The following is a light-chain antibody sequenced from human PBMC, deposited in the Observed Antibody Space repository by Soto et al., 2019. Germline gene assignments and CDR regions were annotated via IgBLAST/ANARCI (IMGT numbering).Light chain of an antibody. Sequence: VVLTQSPGSLSVSPGERATLSCWASQSIGTSLAWYQQKPGQAPKILIYDASNRATGIPARFSGSGSGTDFTLTITTVEPEDFAVYYCQQRYSWPLTFGGGTKVEIK. CDR3: QQRYSWPLT. CDR2: DAS. J-gene: IGKJ4*01. V-gene: IGKV3-11*01. CDR1: QSIGTS.